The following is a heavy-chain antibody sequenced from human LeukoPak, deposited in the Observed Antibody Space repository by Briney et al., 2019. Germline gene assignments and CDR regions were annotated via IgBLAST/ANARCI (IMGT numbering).Heavy chain of an antibody. Sequence: GASLRLSCAASGFTFSNYAMSWVRQAPGKGLEWVSAVSGRDTSTYYTDSVKGRFTISRDNSKNTLYLQMNSLSAEDTAIYYRAKWGYYDVLTGYYDSDYWGQGTLVTVSS. CDR1: GFTFSNYA. J-gene: IGHJ4*02. V-gene: IGHV3-23*01. CDR3: AKWGYYDVLTGYYDSDY. D-gene: IGHD3-9*01. CDR2: VSGRDTST.